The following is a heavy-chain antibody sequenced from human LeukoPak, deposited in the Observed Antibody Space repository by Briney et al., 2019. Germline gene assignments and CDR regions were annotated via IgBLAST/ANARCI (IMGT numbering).Heavy chain of an antibody. CDR3: ARDRDTAMGL. Sequence: GGSLRLSCAASGFTFSNYAMHWVRQAPGKGLEWVAIISYDGNDKYYTDSVKGRFTISRDKSKNTLYLQMNSLRAEDTAVYYCARDRDTAMGLWGQGTLVTVSS. V-gene: IGHV3-30-3*01. CDR1: GFTFSNYA. CDR2: ISYDGNDK. J-gene: IGHJ4*02. D-gene: IGHD5-18*01.